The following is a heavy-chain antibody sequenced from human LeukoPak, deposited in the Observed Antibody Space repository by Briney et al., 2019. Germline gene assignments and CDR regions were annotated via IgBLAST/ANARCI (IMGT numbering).Heavy chain of an antibody. D-gene: IGHD5-18*01. CDR3: ARDSDGAVDY. Sequence: SETLSLTRAVYNGSFSDYYWTWIRQPPGKGLEWIGEINHSGTTNYNPSLKSRVTISLDTSKNQFSLKLSSVTAADTAVFYCARDSDGAVDYWGQGTLVTVSS. J-gene: IGHJ4*02. CDR1: NGSFSDYY. CDR2: INHSGTT. V-gene: IGHV4-34*01.